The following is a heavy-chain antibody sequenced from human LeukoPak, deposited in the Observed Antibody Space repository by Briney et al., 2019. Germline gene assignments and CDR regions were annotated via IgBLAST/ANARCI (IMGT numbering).Heavy chain of an antibody. J-gene: IGHJ4*02. V-gene: IGHV1-8*01. CDR1: GYTFTSYD. Sequence: GASVKVSCKASGYTFTSYDINWVRQATGQGLEWMGWMNPNSGNTGYAQKFQGRVTMTRNTSISTAYMELSCLRSEDTAVYYCARTYYDILTGYYYFDYWGQGTLVTVSP. CDR3: ARTYYDILTGYYYFDY. D-gene: IGHD3-9*01. CDR2: MNPNSGNT.